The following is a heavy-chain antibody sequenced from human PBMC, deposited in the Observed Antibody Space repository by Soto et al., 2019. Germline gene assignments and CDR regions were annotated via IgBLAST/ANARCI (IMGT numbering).Heavy chain of an antibody. CDR3: ARPVTTVATSLAY. Sequence: QVQLQQWGAGLLKPSETLSLTCAVYGESFNDYYWTWIRQSPGRGLEWIGEINHTGSTIYRPSFKTRVTLSVDTSKNQFAMKLNYVTAADAGVYYCARPVTTVATSLAYWGRGTLVTVSS. CDR1: GESFNDYY. D-gene: IGHD4-17*01. J-gene: IGHJ4*02. CDR2: INHTGST. V-gene: IGHV4-34*01.